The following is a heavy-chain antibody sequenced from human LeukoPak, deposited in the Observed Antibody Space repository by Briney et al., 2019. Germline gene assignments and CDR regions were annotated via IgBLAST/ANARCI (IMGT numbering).Heavy chain of an antibody. D-gene: IGHD6-13*01. Sequence: PGGSLRLSCAASGFTFDDYAMHWVRQAPGKGLEWVSGISWNSGSIGYADSVKGRFTISRDNAKNSLYLQMNSLRAEDTAVYYCARVGSSWGQGTLVTVSS. V-gene: IGHV3-9*01. CDR3: ARVGSS. CDR1: GFTFDDYA. J-gene: IGHJ4*02. CDR2: ISWNSGSI.